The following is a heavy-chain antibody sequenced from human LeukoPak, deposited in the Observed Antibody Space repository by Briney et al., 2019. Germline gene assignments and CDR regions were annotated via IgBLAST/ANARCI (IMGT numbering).Heavy chain of an antibody. CDR1: GFTFDDYA. J-gene: IGHJ6*02. Sequence: PGRSLRLSCAASGFTFDDYAMHWVRQAPGKGLEWVSGISWNSGSIGYADSVKGRFTISRDNAKNSLYLQMNSLRAEDTALYYCAKERLRFLEWSKRQYMDGLGQGTTVTVSS. D-gene: IGHD3-3*01. CDR2: ISWNSGSI. CDR3: AKERLRFLEWSKRQYMDG. V-gene: IGHV3-9*01.